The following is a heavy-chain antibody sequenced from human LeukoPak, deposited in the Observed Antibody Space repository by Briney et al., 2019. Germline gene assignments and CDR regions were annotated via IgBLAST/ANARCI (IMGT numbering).Heavy chain of an antibody. J-gene: IGHJ4*02. CDR1: GGSISRGDYY. D-gene: IGHD3-10*01. V-gene: IGHV4-30-4*01. Sequence: PSQTLSLTCTVSGGSISRGDYYWSWIRHPPGKGLEWIGYIYYSGSTYYNPSLKSRVTISVDTSKNQFSLKLSSVTAADTAVYYCARDSSGSYSPAFFDYWGQGTLVTVSS. CDR3: ARDSSGSYSPAFFDY. CDR2: IYYSGST.